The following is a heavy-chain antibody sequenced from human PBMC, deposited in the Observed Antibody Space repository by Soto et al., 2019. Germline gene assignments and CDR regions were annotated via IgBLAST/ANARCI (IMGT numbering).Heavy chain of an antibody. V-gene: IGHV3-23*01. CDR1: GFTFSSYA. J-gene: IGHJ6*03. D-gene: IGHD2-2*01. Sequence: EVQLLESGGGLVQPGGSLRLSCAASGFTFSSYAMSWVRQAPGKGLEWVSAISGSGGSTYYADSVKGRFTISRDNSKNTLYLQMSGLRAEDTAVYYCAKALDCSSTSCRGYYYYYYMDVWGKGTTVTVSS. CDR3: AKALDCSSTSCRGYYYYYYMDV. CDR2: ISGSGGST.